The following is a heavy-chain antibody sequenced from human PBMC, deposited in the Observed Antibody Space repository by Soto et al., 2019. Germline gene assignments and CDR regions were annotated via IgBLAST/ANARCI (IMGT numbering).Heavy chain of an antibody. J-gene: IGHJ3*02. CDR3: ARGVGARAFDI. CDR2: INSDGSST. CDR1: GLTFSSYW. D-gene: IGHD1-26*01. V-gene: IGHV3-74*01. Sequence: GGSLRLSCAASGLTFSSYWMHWVRQAPGKGLVWVSRINSDGSSTSYADSVKGRFTISRDNAKNTLYLQMNSLRAEDTAVYYCARGVGARAFDIWGQGTMVTVSS.